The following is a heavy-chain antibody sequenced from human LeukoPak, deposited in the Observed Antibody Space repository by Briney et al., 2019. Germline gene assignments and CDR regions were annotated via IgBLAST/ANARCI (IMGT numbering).Heavy chain of an antibody. Sequence: GGSLRLSCAASGFTFSSYAMSWVRQAPGKGLEWVSAISGSGGSTYYADSVKGRFTISRDNSKNMLYLQMNSLRAEDTAVYYCAKGRLGSTWYESYWYFDLWGRGTLVTVSS. CDR1: GFTFSSYA. CDR2: ISGSGGST. D-gene: IGHD6-13*01. V-gene: IGHV3-23*01. J-gene: IGHJ2*01. CDR3: AKGRLGSTWYESYWYFDL.